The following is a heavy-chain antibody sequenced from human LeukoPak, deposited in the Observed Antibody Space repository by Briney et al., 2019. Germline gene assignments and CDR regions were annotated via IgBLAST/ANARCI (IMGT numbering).Heavy chain of an antibody. Sequence: GGSLRLSCAASGFTFSSYGMRWVRQAPGKGLEWVAFIRFDGSNKYYADSVKGRFTISRDNSKNTLYLQMKSLRAEDTAVYYCAKGGGYEAQYYYYYYLDVWGKGTTVTISS. V-gene: IGHV3-30*02. CDR2: IRFDGSNK. CDR3: AKGGGYEAQYYYYYYLDV. D-gene: IGHD5-12*01. CDR1: GFTFSSYG. J-gene: IGHJ6*03.